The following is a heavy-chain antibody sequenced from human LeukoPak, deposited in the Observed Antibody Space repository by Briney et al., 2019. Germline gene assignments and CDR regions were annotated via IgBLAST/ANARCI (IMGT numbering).Heavy chain of an antibody. Sequence: PSETLSLTCTVSGASISNYYWSWIRQTPEKGLEWMGHIHSSGGSSYYPSLKSRLTLSIDTSRNQLSLKLPSVTAADTAVYFCARLGSYHDFGGQGALVTVS. V-gene: IGHV4-4*09. J-gene: IGHJ4*02. CDR1: GASISNYY. D-gene: IGHD1-26*01. CDR2: IHSSGGS. CDR3: ARLGSYHDF.